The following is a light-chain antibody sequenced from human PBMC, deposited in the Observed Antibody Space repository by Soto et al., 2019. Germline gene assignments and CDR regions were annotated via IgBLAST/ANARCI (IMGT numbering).Light chain of an antibody. V-gene: IGKV3-15*01. J-gene: IGKJ1*01. Sequence: IVMTQSPVTLSVSPGARATLSCRASQGVSSTLAWYQQKPGQAPKLVIYGAYTRATGVPARFSGSGYGTEFTLTISSLQSEDIAVYYCQQYNNWCTFGQGTKVDIK. CDR2: GAY. CDR1: QGVSST. CDR3: QQYNNWCT.